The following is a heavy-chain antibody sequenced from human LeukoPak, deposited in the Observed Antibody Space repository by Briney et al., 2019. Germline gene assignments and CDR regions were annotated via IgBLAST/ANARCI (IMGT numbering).Heavy chain of an antibody. J-gene: IGHJ4*02. V-gene: IGHV3-20*04. CDR2: INWNGGST. CDR3: AKEGECSGGTCYLGS. Sequence: GGSLRLSCAASGFTFDDYGRSWVRQAPGKGLEWVSGINWNGGSTAYADSVKGRFTISRDNAKNSLYLQMNSLRAEDTALYYCAKEGECSGGTCYLGSWGQGTLVTVSS. D-gene: IGHD2-15*01. CDR1: GFTFDDYG.